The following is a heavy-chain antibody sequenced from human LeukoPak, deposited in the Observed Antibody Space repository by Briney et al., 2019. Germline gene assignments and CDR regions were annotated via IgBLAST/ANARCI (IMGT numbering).Heavy chain of an antibody. D-gene: IGHD1-26*01. J-gene: IGHJ4*02. CDR1: GFTFISYG. CDR3: AKDGGATCDY. CDR2: LRYDGSNK. Sequence: PGGSLRLSCAASGFTFISYGMHWVRQAPGEGLGWVAILRYDGSNKYYADSVKSRFTISRDNFKNTLYLQMNSLRDEDTAVYSCAKDGGATCDYWGQGTLVTVSS. V-gene: IGHV3-30*02.